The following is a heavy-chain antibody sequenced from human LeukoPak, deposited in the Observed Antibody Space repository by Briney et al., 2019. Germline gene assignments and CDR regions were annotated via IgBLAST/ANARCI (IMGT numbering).Heavy chain of an antibody. Sequence: SETLSLTCTVSGVSISSYYWSWIRQPPGKGLEWIGYIYYSGSTNYNPSLKSRVTISVDTSKNQFSLKLSSVTAADTAVYYCARLTPSLGGDYWGQGTLVTVSS. V-gene: IGHV4-59*08. J-gene: IGHJ4*02. D-gene: IGHD1-14*01. CDR2: IYYSGST. CDR3: ARLTPSLGGDY. CDR1: GVSISSYY.